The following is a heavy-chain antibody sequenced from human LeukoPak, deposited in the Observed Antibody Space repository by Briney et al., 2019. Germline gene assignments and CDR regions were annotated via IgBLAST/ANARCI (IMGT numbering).Heavy chain of an antibody. V-gene: IGHV4-59*01. Sequence: SETLSLTCTVSGGSISSYYWSWIRQPPGKGLEWIGYIYYGGSTNYNPSLKSRVTISVDTSKNQFSLKLSSVTAADTAVYYCARLVVGSRFDPWGQGTLVTVSS. CDR3: ARLVVGSRFDP. J-gene: IGHJ5*02. CDR1: GGSISSYY. D-gene: IGHD1-26*01. CDR2: IYYGGST.